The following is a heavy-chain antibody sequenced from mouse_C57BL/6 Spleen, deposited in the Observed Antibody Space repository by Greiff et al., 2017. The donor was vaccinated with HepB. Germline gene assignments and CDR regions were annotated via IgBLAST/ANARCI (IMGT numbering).Heavy chain of an antibody. CDR2: INPYNGDT. Sequence: VVEPGDSVKISCKASGYSFTGYFMNWVMQSHGKSLEWIGRINPYNGDTFYNQKFKGKATLTVDKSSSTAHMELRSLTSEDSAVYYCARDGYVGAMDYWGQGTSVTVSS. D-gene: IGHD2-3*01. CDR1: GYSFTGYF. J-gene: IGHJ4*01. V-gene: IGHV1-20*01. CDR3: ARDGYVGAMDY.